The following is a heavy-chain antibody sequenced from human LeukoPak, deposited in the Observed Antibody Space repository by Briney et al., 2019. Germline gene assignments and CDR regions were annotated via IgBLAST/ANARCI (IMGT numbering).Heavy chain of an antibody. CDR1: GFTFSSYA. CDR3: AKPANYYDSSGYYPMSPYWYFDL. J-gene: IGHJ2*01. D-gene: IGHD3-22*01. Sequence: GGSLSLSCAASGFTFSSYAMSWVRQAPGKGLEWVSAISGSGGSTYYAASVKGRFTISRDNSKNTLYLQMNSLRAEDTAVYYGAKPANYYDSSGYYPMSPYWYFDLWGRGTLVTVSS. CDR2: ISGSGGST. V-gene: IGHV3-23*01.